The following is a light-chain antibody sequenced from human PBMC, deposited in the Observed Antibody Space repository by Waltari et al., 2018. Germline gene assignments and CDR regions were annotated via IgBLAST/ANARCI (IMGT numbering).Light chain of an antibody. J-gene: IGLJ1*01. Sequence: QSALTQPASVSGSPEQSITISCPGTSSDIGGDNFVSWYQQHPGKAPKLILFDVSDRPSGVSNRFSGSKSGNSASLTISGLQAEDEADYYCSSYTRSSSYVFGTGTKVTVL. CDR3: SSYTRSSSYV. CDR1: SSDIGGDNF. CDR2: DVS. V-gene: IGLV2-14*01.